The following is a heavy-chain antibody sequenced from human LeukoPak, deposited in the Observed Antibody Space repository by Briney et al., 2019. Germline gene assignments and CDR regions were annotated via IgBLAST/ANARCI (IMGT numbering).Heavy chain of an antibody. CDR2: INPNSGGT. V-gene: IGHV1-2*02. J-gene: IGHJ4*02. D-gene: IGHD6-13*01. Sequence: ASVKVSCKASGYTFTGYYMHWVRQAPGQGLEWMGWINPNSGGTNYAQKFQGRVTMTRDTSISTAYMELSRLRSDDTAVYYCARVYIAAAGTECDYWGQGTLVTVSS. CDR3: ARVYIAAAGTECDY. CDR1: GYTFTGYY.